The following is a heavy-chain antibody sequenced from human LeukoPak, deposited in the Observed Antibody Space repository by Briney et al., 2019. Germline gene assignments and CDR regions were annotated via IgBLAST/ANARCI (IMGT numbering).Heavy chain of an antibody. CDR1: GFTFSSYE. D-gene: IGHD4-17*01. CDR3: ARVWDGDSHYFDY. Sequence: GGSLRLSCAASGFTFSSYEMNWVRQAPGKGLEWVSSISSSSSYIYYADSVKGRFTISRDNAKNSLYLQMNSLRAEDTAVYYRARVWDGDSHYFDYWGQGTLVTVSS. V-gene: IGHV3-21*01. CDR2: ISSSSSYI. J-gene: IGHJ4*02.